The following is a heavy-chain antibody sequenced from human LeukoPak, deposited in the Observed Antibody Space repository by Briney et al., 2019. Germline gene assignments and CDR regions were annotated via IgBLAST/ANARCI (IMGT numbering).Heavy chain of an antibody. D-gene: IGHD2-21*02. Sequence: ASVKVSCKASGYTFTSYGISWVRQAPGQGLGWMGWISAYNGNTNYAQKLQGRVTMTTDTSTSTAYMELRSLRSDDTAVYYCARDGIAYCGGDCYHIFDYWGQGTLVTVSS. V-gene: IGHV1-18*04. CDR3: ARDGIAYCGGDCYHIFDY. CDR2: ISAYNGNT. J-gene: IGHJ4*02. CDR1: GYTFTSYG.